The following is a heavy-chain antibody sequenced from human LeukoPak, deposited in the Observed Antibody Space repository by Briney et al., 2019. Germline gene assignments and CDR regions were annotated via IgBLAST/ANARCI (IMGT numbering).Heavy chain of an antibody. Sequence: SETLSLTCTVSGGSISSYYWSWIRQPPGKGLEWIGYIYYSGSTNYNPSLKSRVTISVDTSKNQFSLKLSSVTAADTAVYYCAREDSGSYWGQGTLVTVSS. CDR1: GGSISSYY. CDR3: AREDSGSY. V-gene: IGHV4-59*01. J-gene: IGHJ4*02. CDR2: IYYSGST. D-gene: IGHD1-26*01.